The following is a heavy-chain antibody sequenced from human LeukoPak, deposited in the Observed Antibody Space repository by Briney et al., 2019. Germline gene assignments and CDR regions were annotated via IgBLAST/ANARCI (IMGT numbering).Heavy chain of an antibody. CDR2: IYSGGST. CDR3: ARERWPQDAFDI. D-gene: IGHD5-24*01. CDR1: GFTVSSNY. Sequence: RPGGSLRLSCAASGFTVSSNYMSWVRQAPGKGLEWVSVIYSGGSTYYADSVKGRFTISRDNSKNTLYLQMNSLRAEDTAVYYCARERWPQDAFDIWGQGTMVTVSS. J-gene: IGHJ3*02. V-gene: IGHV3-53*01.